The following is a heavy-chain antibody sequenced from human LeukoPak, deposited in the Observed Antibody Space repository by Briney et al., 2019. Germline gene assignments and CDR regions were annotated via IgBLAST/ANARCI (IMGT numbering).Heavy chain of an antibody. D-gene: IGHD5-12*01. J-gene: IGHJ4*02. CDR1: GYTFTSYG. V-gene: IGHV1-18*01. CDR3: ARKSGGSYSGYDYREESLFDY. CDR2: ISAYNGNT. Sequence: ASAKVSCKASGYTFTSYGISWVRQAPGQGLEWMGWISAYNGNTNYAQKLQGRVTMTTDTSTSTAYMELRSLRSDDTAVYYCARKSGGSYSGYDYREESLFDYWGQGTLVTVSS.